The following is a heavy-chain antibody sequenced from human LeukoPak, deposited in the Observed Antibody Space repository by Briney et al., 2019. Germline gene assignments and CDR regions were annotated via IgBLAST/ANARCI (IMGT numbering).Heavy chain of an antibody. V-gene: IGHV3-11*01. Sequence: GGSLRLPCAASGFTFRDCYMNWIRQAPGTGLECVSYIRSRGNAIYRADFLKGRFTIPRDDAKHTLYLQVKRLRAEDAAVYYCARAISGSYKGADYWGQGTLVTVSS. D-gene: IGHD1-26*01. CDR3: ARAISGSYKGADY. CDR1: GFTFRDCY. CDR2: IRSRGNAI. J-gene: IGHJ4*02.